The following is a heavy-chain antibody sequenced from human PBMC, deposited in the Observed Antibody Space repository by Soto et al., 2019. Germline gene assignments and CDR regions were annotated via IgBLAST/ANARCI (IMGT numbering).Heavy chain of an antibody. CDR1: GFTFSRYA. V-gene: IGHV3-23*01. J-gene: IGHJ4*02. D-gene: IGHD2-2*01. CDR3: AKDRDIVVVPAANLFDY. Sequence: GGSLRLSCAASGFTFSRYALSWVRQAPGKGLEWVSAISGSGGNTSYADSVKGRFTISRDNSKNTLYLQMNSLRAEDTAVYYCAKDRDIVVVPAANLFDYWGQGPLVTVSS. CDR2: ISGSGGNT.